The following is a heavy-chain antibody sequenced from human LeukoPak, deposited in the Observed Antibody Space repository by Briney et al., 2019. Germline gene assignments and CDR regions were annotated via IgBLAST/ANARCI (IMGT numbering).Heavy chain of an antibody. CDR1: GGSISSSSYY. D-gene: IGHD1-1*01. CDR3: AREGVSWNLNY. J-gene: IGHJ4*02. Sequence: SETLSLTCTISGGSISSSSYYWGWLRQPPGKGLEWIGSIYYSGSTYYNPSLKSRVTISVDTSKNQFSLKLSSVTAADTAVYYCAREGVSWNLNYWGQGTLVTVSS. CDR2: IYYSGST. V-gene: IGHV4-39*07.